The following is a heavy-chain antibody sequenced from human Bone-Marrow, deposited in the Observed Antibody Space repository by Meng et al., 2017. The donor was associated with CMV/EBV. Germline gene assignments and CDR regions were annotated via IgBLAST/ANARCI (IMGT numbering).Heavy chain of an antibody. V-gene: IGHV3-49*04. CDR2: IRSKAYGGTT. Sequence: GESLKISWRVSGFTFGDYPMSWVRQAPGKGLEWVGFIRSKAYGGTTEYAASVKGRFTISRDDSKSIAYLQMNSLKTEDTAVYYCTSGGEWLVAGDYYYGKDVWGQRTIVTVSS. CDR3: TSGGEWLVAGDYYYGKDV. CDR1: GFTFGDYP. J-gene: IGHJ6*01. D-gene: IGHD6-19*01.